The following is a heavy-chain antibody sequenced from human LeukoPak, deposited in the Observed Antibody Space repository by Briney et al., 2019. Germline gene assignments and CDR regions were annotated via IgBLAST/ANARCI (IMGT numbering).Heavy chain of an antibody. J-gene: IGHJ4*02. CDR1: GYTLTSYA. D-gene: IGHD3-9*01. Sequence: GASVKVSCKASGYTLTSYAMHWVRQAPGQRLEWMGWINAGNGNTKYSQKFQGRVTITRDTSASTAYMELSSLRSEDTAIYYCARGGPDYDILSGHYLGYWGQGTLVTVSS. CDR2: INAGNGNT. CDR3: ARGGPDYDILSGHYLGY. V-gene: IGHV1-3*01.